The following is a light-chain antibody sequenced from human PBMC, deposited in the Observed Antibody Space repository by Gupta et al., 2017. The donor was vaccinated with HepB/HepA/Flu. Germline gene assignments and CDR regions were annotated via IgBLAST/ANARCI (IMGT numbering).Light chain of an antibody. CDR2: KDS. V-gene: IGLV3-25*03. Sequence: SSELTQPPSISVSPGPPATITCSGDALPKQYAYWYHQKPGQAPVVVIYKDSERPSGIPERFSGSSSRTTATLTISRVQAEDEADYYCQSADSSGTYRVFGGGTKLTVL. J-gene: IGLJ2*01. CDR3: QSADSSGTYRV. CDR1: ALPKQY.